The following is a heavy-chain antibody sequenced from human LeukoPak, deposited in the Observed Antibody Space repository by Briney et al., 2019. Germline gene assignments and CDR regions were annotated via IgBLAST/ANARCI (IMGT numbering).Heavy chain of an antibody. CDR3: AREGYYYDSSGYYF. D-gene: IGHD3-22*01. V-gene: IGHV3-21*01. J-gene: IGHJ4*02. CDR1: GFTFSSYS. Sequence: GGSLRLSCAASGFTFSSYSMNWVRQAPGKGLEWVSSISSSSSYIYYADSVKGRFTISRDNAKKSLYLQVNRLRVEDTDVYYCAREGYYYDSSGYYFWGQGALVTVSS. CDR2: ISSSSSYI.